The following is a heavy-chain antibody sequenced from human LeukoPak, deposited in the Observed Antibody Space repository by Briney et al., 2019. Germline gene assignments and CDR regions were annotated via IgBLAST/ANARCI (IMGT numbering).Heavy chain of an antibody. J-gene: IGHJ4*02. V-gene: IGHV3-23*01. CDR2: ISGSGGST. D-gene: IGHD4-17*01. CDR3: AKDTTDDGDYYFDY. CDR1: GFTFSSYA. Sequence: PEGSLRLSCAASGFTFSSYAMSWVRQAPGKGLEWVSAISGSGGSTYYTDSVKGRFTISRDNSKNTLYLQMNSLRAEDTAVYYCAKDTTDDGDYYFDYWGQGTLVTVSS.